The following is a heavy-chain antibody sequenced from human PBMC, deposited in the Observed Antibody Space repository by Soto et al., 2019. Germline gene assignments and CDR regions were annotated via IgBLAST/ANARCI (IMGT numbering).Heavy chain of an antibody. CDR1: GFSSSNYE. CDR3: SRDCHPGPSDAFCF. CDR2: ISTTGTSP. V-gene: IGHV3-48*03. J-gene: IGHJ3*01. Sequence: EVQVVESGGGLVQPGGSLRLSCTASGFSSSNYEMIWIRQAPGKGLEWVSRISTTGTSPYYADSVRGRFTVSRDTAKNSVYLQMNSLGGEDTALLYCSRDCHPGPSDAFCFLGQGTMV. D-gene: IGHD3-10*01.